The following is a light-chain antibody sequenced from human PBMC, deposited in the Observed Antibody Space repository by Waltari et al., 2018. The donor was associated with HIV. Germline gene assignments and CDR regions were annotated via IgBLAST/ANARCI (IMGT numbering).Light chain of an antibody. CDR2: LGS. J-gene: IGKJ4*01. CDR3: MQVAQTPT. CDR1: QSLLHSNGYNY. Sequence: DIVMTQSPLSLPVTPGEPASIACRSSQSLLHSNGYNYLDWYLRKPGQSPQLLIYLGSNRASGVPDRFSGSGSGTDFTLKITRVEAEDVGVYYCMQVAQTPTFGGGTKVEIK. V-gene: IGKV2-28*01.